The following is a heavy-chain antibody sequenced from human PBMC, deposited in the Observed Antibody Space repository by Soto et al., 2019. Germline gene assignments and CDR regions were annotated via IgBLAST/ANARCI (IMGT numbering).Heavy chain of an antibody. Sequence: QVQLVQSGAEVKKPGSSVKVSCKASGGTFSSYAISWVRQAPGQGLEWMGGIIPIFGTANYAQKFQGRVTITADESTSXAXMXXSSLRSEDTAVYYCARELYDDSSGYCWDRHDAFDIWGQGTMVTVSS. V-gene: IGHV1-69*12. CDR1: GGTFSSYA. J-gene: IGHJ3*02. CDR3: ARELYDDSSGYCWDRHDAFDI. D-gene: IGHD3-22*01. CDR2: IIPIFGTA.